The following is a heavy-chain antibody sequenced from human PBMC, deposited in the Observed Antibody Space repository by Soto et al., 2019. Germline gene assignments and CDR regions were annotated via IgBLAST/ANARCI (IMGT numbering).Heavy chain of an antibody. CDR2: IIPIFGTA. CDR1: GGTFSSYA. D-gene: IGHD2-21*02. V-gene: IGHV1-69*13. Sequence: SVKVSCKASGGTFSSYAISWVRQAPGQGLEWMGGIIPIFGTANYAQKFQGRVTITADESTSTAYMELSSLRSEDTAVYYCAYFCGDWGPGFYYYGMDVWGQGTTVPVSS. CDR3: AYFCGDWGPGFYYYGMDV. J-gene: IGHJ6*02.